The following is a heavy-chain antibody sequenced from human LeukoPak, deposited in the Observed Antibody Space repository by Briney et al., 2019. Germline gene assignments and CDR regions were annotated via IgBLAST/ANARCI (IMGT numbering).Heavy chain of an antibody. D-gene: IGHD3-3*01. J-gene: IGHJ4*02. CDR3: ARGTTIFGVVISVDY. V-gene: IGHV1-46*01. Sequence: ASVKVSCKASGYTFTSYYMHWVRQAPGQALEWMGIINPSGGSTSYAQKFQCRVTMTRDMSTSTVYMELSSLRSEDTAVYYCARGTTIFGVVISVDYWGQGTLVTVSS. CDR2: INPSGGST. CDR1: GYTFTSYY.